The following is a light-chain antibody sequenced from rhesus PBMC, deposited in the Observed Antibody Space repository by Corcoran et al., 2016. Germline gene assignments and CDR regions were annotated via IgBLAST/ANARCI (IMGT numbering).Light chain of an antibody. Sequence: QAALTQPRSVSGSPGQSVTFSCTGTSSDIGGYNFVSWYQMHPGTVPNLMIYEVSKRPSGVSDRFSGSKSGNTASLTISGLQAEDEGEYYCCSYAGSYSFYIFGAGTRLTVL. CDR2: EVS. J-gene: IGLJ1*01. V-gene: IGLV2-32*01. CDR3: CSYAGSYSFYI. CDR1: SSDIGGYNF.